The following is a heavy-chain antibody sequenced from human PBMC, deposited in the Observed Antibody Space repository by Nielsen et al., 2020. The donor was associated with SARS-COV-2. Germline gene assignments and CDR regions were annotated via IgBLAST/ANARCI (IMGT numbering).Heavy chain of an antibody. J-gene: IGHJ6*02. D-gene: IGHD5-12*01. Sequence: ASVKVSCKASGYTFTSYAMHWVRQAPGQRLEWMGWINAGNGNTKYSQKFQGRITITRDTSASTVCMDLSSLRSEDTAVYYCARSGFTNFHYYYVMDVWGQGTAVTVSS. CDR1: GYTFTSYA. CDR3: ARSGFTNFHYYYVMDV. CDR2: INAGNGNT. V-gene: IGHV1-3*01.